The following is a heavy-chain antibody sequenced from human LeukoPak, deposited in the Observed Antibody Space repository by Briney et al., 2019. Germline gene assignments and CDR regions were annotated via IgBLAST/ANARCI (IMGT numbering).Heavy chain of an antibody. CDR2: INHRGST. CDR3: ARSYDFWSGYYHHYFDY. Sequence: SETLSLTCAVYGGSFSGYYWSWIRQPPGKGLEWIGEINHRGSTNYNPSLKSRVTISVDTSKNQFSLKLSSVTAADTAVYYCARSYDFWSGYYHHYFDYWGQGTLVTVSS. D-gene: IGHD3-3*01. CDR1: GGSFSGYY. J-gene: IGHJ4*02. V-gene: IGHV4-34*01.